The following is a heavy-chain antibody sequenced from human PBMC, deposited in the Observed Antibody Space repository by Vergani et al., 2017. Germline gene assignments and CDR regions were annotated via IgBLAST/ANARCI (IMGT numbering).Heavy chain of an antibody. CDR1: DSSIMTNPY. CDR3: ARHRGSGGFFPSSYFYGMDV. CDR2: IHHSGDT. J-gene: IGHJ6*02. V-gene: IGHV4-38-2*01. Sequence: QVQLQESGPGLVKPSETLTLTCDVSDSSIMTNPYWGWFRQSPGKGLGWIGCIHHSGDTHYNSSLKSRVSISIVSSSKFSLSLTSVTAADTAIYYCARHRGSGGFFPSSYFYGMDVWGHGTMVTVSS. D-gene: IGHD3-10*01.